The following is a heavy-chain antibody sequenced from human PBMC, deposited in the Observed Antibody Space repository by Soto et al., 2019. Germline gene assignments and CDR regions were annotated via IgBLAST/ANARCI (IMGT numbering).Heavy chain of an antibody. CDR1: GFTVRNNY. CDR2: VFKDTTT. D-gene: IGHD3-10*01. CDR3: ARGARGETWL. V-gene: IGHV3-66*01. J-gene: IGHJ1*01. Sequence: EVQVVESGGGLVQPGGSLTLSCAVSGFTVRNNYMSWVRQAPGKGLEWVSVVFKDTTTFYADSVKDRFTISRDFSKNKLFLHMNGLRADDTATYHCARGARGETWLWGQGTLVTVSS.